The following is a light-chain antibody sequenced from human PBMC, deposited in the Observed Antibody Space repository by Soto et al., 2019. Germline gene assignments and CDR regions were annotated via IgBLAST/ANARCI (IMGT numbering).Light chain of an antibody. Sequence: EIVLTQSPGTLSLSPGERATLSCRASRSVTGDYVAWYQQTPGQAPRLLIYAAATRATGIPERFSGSGSGTDFTLTISRLEPEDFAVYCCQQYGSSPPTFGQGTRLEMK. V-gene: IGKV3-20*01. CDR3: QQYGSSPPT. CDR2: AAA. J-gene: IGKJ5*01. CDR1: RSVTGDY.